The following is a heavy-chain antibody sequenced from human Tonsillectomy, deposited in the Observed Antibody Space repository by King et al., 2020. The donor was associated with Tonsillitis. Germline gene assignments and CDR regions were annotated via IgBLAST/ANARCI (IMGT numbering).Heavy chain of an antibody. J-gene: IGHJ6*03. CDR2: ISSTSSFM. D-gene: IGHD4-17*01. CDR3: ARGGDYFRVDYMDV. CDR1: GFTFSSYS. Sequence: VQLVESGGGLVKPGGSLRLSCATSGFTFSSYSMNWVRQAPGMGLEWLSSISSTSSFMYYADSLQGRFAISRDNAKNSLFLQMSSLRAEDTAVYYCARGGDYFRVDYMDVWGKGTTVTVSS. V-gene: IGHV3-21*01.